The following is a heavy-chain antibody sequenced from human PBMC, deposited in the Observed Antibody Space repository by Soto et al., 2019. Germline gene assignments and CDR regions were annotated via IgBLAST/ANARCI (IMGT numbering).Heavy chain of an antibody. CDR3: AREDDGGDRDYYGLDV. CDR2: IHYSGSV. Sequence: QVQLQESGPGLVRPSQTLSLTCTVSGGSISYDHYHRTWIRQPPGKGLEWIGYIHYSGSVFYNPSLQSRLSMSVDTSKNLFSLKLSSVTAADTAVYFCAREDDGGDRDYYGLDVWGQGTTVTVSS. CDR1: GGSISYDHYH. J-gene: IGHJ6*02. V-gene: IGHV4-30-4*01. D-gene: IGHD2-21*02.